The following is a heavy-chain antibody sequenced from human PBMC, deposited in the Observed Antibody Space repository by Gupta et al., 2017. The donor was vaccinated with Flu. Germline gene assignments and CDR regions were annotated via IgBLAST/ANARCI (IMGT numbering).Heavy chain of an antibody. CDR2: IYTGNSEP. CDR1: GYSFSSYW. CDR3: ARRFGHTGYDNEDWVGP. J-gene: IGHJ5*02. V-gene: IGHV5-51*03. D-gene: IGHD5-12*01. Sequence: EVQLEQSGAEVKKPGESLKISCKGWGYSFSSYWIGWVRQMPGKGLEWVGLIYTGNSEPRYSLYFKGQVTMSADKSISTAVLKGNSLKASDSGRYFCARRFGHTGYDNEDWVGPGGKGTTVTVSS.